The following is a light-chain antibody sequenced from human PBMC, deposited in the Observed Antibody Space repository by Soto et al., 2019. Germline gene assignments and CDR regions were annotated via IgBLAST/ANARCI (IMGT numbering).Light chain of an antibody. CDR3: QQRSNSIT. Sequence: DIVLTQSPATLSLSPGERVTLSCRARQSVSSALAWYQQKPGQAPRLLIYDASSRATGITASFSSSGSGIYFTITSSSLEPEDFAVYYCQQRSNSITCGQGTGLEIQ. CDR2: DAS. J-gene: IGKJ5*01. CDR1: QSVSSA. V-gene: IGKV3-11*01.